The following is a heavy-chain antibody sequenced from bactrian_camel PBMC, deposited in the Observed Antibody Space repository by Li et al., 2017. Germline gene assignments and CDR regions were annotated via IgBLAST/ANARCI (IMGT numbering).Heavy chain of an antibody. V-gene: IGHV3S53*01. CDR1: GRLSYNYC. CDR2: IDSEGRT. D-gene: IGHD2*01. CDR3: AADPLHPGRRYCSGGYSDPDRYHC. J-gene: IGHJ4*01. Sequence: HVQLVESGGGSVQEGGSLKLFCAASGRLSYNYCMGWFRQAPGKEREGVAGIDSEGRTSYADSVQGRFTISISKDNAKNTLSLQMNSLKPEDTAIYYCAADPLHPGRRYCSGGYSDPDRYHCWGQGTQVTVS.